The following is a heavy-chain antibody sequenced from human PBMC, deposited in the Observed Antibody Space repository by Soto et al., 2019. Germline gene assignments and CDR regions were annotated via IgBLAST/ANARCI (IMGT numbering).Heavy chain of an antibody. D-gene: IGHD5-18*01. V-gene: IGHV3-23*01. CDR1: GFTFSSYA. Sequence: EVQLLESGGGLVQPGGSLRLSCAASGFTFSSYAMSWVRQAPGKGLEWVSGISGSGGSTYYADSVKGRCTISRDNSKNSLYLETNSLRAEDAAVYYCAIERGYNYGYDAMDVWGQGTRVTVSS. CDR2: ISGSGGST. J-gene: IGHJ6*02. CDR3: AIERGYNYGYDAMDV.